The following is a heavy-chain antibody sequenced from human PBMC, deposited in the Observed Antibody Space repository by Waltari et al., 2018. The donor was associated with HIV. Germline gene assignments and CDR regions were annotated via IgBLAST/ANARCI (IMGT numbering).Heavy chain of an antibody. V-gene: IGHV3-43*01. J-gene: IGHJ4*02. D-gene: IGHD5-12*01. CDR2: IDWDGGRT. CDR3: SKDRGGAVDSGFDS. Sequence: EVRLVQSGGVVVQRGGALGVSGAASGFTVVDYSMHWVGLTPGKGLEWVSLIDWDGGRTHYADSVKGRFTISRDNNNNSLYLQIHRLRTEDTAIYYCSKDRGGAVDSGFDSWGQGTLVTVSS. CDR1: GFTVVDYS.